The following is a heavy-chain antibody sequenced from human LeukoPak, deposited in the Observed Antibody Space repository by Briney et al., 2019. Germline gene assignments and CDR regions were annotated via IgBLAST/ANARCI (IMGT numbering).Heavy chain of an antibody. CDR1: GYTFTSYY. CDR3: ATSGSLPFDY. V-gene: IGHV1-46*01. Sequence: GASVKVSCKASGYTFTSYYMHWVRQAPGQGLEWMGIINPSGGSTSYAQKFQGRVTMTRDTSTGTVYMELSSLRSEDTAVYYCATSGSLPFDYWGQGTLVTVSS. D-gene: IGHD1-26*01. J-gene: IGHJ4*02. CDR2: INPSGGST.